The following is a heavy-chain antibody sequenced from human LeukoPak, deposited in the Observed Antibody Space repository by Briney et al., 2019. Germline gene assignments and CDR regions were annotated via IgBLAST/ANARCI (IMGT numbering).Heavy chain of an antibody. CDR2: IRYDGSNK. Sequence: PGGSLRLSCAASGFTFSSYGMHWVRQAPGKGLEWVAFIRYDGSNKYYADSVKGRFTISRDNSKNTLYLQMNSLRAEDTAVYYCAKYYYDSSGYRIADAFDIWGQGTTVTVSS. CDR1: GFTFSSYG. J-gene: IGHJ3*02. V-gene: IGHV3-30*02. D-gene: IGHD3-22*01. CDR3: AKYYYDSSGYRIADAFDI.